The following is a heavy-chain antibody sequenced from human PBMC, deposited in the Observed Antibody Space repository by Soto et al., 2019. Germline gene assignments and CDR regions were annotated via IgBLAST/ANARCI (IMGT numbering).Heavy chain of an antibody. CDR3: TREPGIAAPGRGLGDY. D-gene: IGHD6-13*01. Sequence: QVQLVQSGAEVKKPGASVKVSCKASGYTFTTYGISWVRQAPGQGLEWMGWIDTYTGNTNYAQKLQDRVTMTTDTSTSTAYMELRSLRSDDTALYYGTREPGIAAPGRGLGDYWGQGTLVTVSS. CDR1: GYTFTTYG. V-gene: IGHV1-18*01. CDR2: IDTYTGNT. J-gene: IGHJ4*02.